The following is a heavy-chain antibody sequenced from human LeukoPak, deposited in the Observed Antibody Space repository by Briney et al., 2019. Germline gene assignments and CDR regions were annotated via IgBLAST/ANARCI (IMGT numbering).Heavy chain of an antibody. J-gene: IGHJ6*04. Sequence: PSETLSLTCTVSGGSISSSGYYWGWIRQPPGKGLEWIGSIYYSGSTYYNPSLKSRVTISVDTSKNQFSLKLSSVTAADTAVYYCATGGSVVPVRVWGKGTTVTISS. D-gene: IGHD2-2*01. V-gene: IGHV4-39*07. CDR1: GGSISSSGYY. CDR2: IYYSGST. CDR3: ATGGSVVPVRV.